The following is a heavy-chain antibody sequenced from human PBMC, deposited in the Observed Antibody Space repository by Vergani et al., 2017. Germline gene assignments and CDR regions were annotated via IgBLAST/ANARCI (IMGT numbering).Heavy chain of an antibody. CDR2: ISYDGSNK. D-gene: IGHD2-2*01. J-gene: IGHJ6*02. Sequence: QVQLVESGGGVVQPGRSLRLSCAASGFTFSSYGMHWVRQAPGKGLEWVAVISYDGSNKDYADSVKGRFTISRDNSKNTLYLQMNSLRAEDTAVYYCAKDRGDCSSTSCRGSDYYYYGMDVWGQGTTVTVSS. CDR3: AKDRGDCSSTSCRGSDYYYYGMDV. V-gene: IGHV3-30*18. CDR1: GFTFSSYG.